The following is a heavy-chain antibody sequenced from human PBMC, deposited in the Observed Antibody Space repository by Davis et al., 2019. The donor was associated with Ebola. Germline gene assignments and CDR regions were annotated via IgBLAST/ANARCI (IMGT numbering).Heavy chain of an antibody. Sequence: GESLKISCKGSGYSFTSYWIGWVRQMPGKGLEWMGIIQPGDSDTRYSPSFQGQVTISADLSLSTAYLHWSSLKASDTAMYYCAGGRYASSSPFDYWGQGALVTVSS. J-gene: IGHJ4*02. CDR1: GYSFTSYW. D-gene: IGHD3-16*01. V-gene: IGHV5-51*01. CDR3: AGGRYASSSPFDY. CDR2: IQPGDSDT.